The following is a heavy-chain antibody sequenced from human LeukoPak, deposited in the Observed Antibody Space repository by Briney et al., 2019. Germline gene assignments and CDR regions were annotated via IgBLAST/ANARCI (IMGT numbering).Heavy chain of an antibody. CDR2: ISSGGTT. D-gene: IGHD3-10*01. Sequence: PGGSLRLSCAASGGSTFRRYDLTWIRQAPGKGLEWVLLISSGGTTYYADSVRGRFTISRDISKNTLYLQVNSLRTDDTAVYYCAKVLGFGGDAYGMDVWGQGTTVTVS. J-gene: IGHJ6*02. V-gene: IGHV3-23*01. CDR3: AKVLGFGGDAYGMDV. CDR1: GGSTFRRYD.